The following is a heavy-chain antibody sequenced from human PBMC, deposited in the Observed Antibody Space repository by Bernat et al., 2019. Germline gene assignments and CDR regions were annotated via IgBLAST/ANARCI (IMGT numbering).Heavy chain of an antibody. CDR3: ARGQGYCSSNSCYSVYFDY. Sequence: QVQLQQWGAGLLKPSETLSLTCAVYGGSFSGYYWSWIRQPPGKGLEWIGEINHSGSTNYNPSLKSRVTISVDTSKNQFSLKLSSVTAADTAVYYCARGQGYCSSNSCYSVYFDYWGQGTLVTVSS. V-gene: IGHV4-34*01. J-gene: IGHJ4*02. CDR1: GGSFSGYY. CDR2: INHSGST. D-gene: IGHD2-2*01.